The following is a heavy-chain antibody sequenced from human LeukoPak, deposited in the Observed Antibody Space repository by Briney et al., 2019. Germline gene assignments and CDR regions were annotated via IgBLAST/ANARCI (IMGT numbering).Heavy chain of an antibody. CDR1: GFTVSSKY. V-gene: IGHV3-30*18. J-gene: IGHJ5*02. Sequence: PGGSLRLSCAASGFTVSSKYMSWVRQAPGKGLEWVAVISSDGSNKYYADSVRGRFTISRDNSKNTLYLQMNSLRVEDTAMYYCAKARGTMGRLDWFDPWGQGTLVTVSS. D-gene: IGHD4/OR15-4a*01. CDR2: ISSDGSNK. CDR3: AKARGTMGRLDWFDP.